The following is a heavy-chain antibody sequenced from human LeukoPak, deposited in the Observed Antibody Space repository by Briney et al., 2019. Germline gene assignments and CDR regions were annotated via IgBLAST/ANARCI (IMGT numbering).Heavy chain of an antibody. CDR3: AELGITMIGGV. D-gene: IGHD3-10*02. V-gene: IGHV3-48*03. CDR2: ISSSGSTI. J-gene: IGHJ6*04. CDR1: GFTFSSHE. Sequence: GGSLRLSCAASGFTFSSHEMNRVRQAPGKGLEWVSYISSSGSTIYYADSVKGRFTISRDNAKNSLYLQMNSLRAEDTAVYYCAELGITMIGGVWGKGTTVTISS.